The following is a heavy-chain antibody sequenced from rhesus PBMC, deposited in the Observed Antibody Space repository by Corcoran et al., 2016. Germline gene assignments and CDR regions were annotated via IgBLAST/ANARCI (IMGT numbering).Heavy chain of an antibody. D-gene: IGHD6-31*01. J-gene: IGHJ4*01. CDR2: IYVSGGTN. CDR1: GGSISGYYY. V-gene: IGHV4S14*01. Sequence: QVQLQESGPGLVKPSETLSLTCAVSGGSISGYYYWSWIRQPPGKGLGWIGSIYVSGGTNSLNPARKSRVTLSVDTSKNQFSLKLSSVTAADTAVYYCATLGGSSVWYGSHDYWGQGVLVTVSS. CDR3: ATLGGSSVWYGSHDY.